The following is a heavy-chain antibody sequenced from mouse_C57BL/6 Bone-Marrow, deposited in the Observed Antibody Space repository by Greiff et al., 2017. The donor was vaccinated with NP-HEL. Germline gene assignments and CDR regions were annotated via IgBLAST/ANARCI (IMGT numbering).Heavy chain of an antibody. J-gene: IGHJ2*01. CDR2: LNPYNGDT. CDR3: ARSYDGYPYYFDY. Sequence: EVQLQQSGPELVKPGDSVKISCKASGYSFTGYFMNWVMQSHGKSLEWIGRLNPYNGDTFYNQKFKGKATLTVDKSSSTAHMELRSLTSEDSAVYYCARSYDGYPYYFDYWGQGTTLTVSS. CDR1: GYSFTGYF. D-gene: IGHD2-3*01. V-gene: IGHV1-20*01.